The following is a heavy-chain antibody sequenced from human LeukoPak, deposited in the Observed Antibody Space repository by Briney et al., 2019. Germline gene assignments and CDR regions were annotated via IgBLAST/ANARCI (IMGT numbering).Heavy chain of an antibody. Sequence: ASVTVSCKASGYXFTGYYLHWVRQAPGQGLEWMGWINPNSGGTNYAQNFQGRVAMTRDTSITTAYMELSRLRSDDTAVYYCAIDYYDSSGYYDSDTFDLWGQGTMVTVSA. J-gene: IGHJ3*01. CDR1: GYXFTGYY. CDR2: INPNSGGT. CDR3: AIDYYDSSGYYDSDTFDL. V-gene: IGHV1-2*02. D-gene: IGHD3-22*01.